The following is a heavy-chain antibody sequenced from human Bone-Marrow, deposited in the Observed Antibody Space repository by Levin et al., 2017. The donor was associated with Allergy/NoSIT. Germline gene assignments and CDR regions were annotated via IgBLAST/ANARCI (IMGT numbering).Heavy chain of an antibody. CDR1: GFTVSSNY. J-gene: IGHJ4*02. D-gene: IGHD3-10*01. Sequence: GESLKISCAASGFTVSSNYMSWVRQAPGKGPEWVSVIYSGGSTYYADSVKGRFTISRDNSTNTLYLQMNSLRAEDTAFYYCARGWFGELLSHWGQGTLVTVSS. CDR3: ARGWFGELLSH. V-gene: IGHV3-53*01. CDR2: IYSGGST.